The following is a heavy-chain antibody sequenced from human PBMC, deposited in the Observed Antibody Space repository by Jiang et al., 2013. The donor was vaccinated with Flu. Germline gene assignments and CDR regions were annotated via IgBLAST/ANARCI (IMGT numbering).Heavy chain of an antibody. V-gene: IGHV1-46*01. Sequence: GAEVKKPGASVKVSCKASGYTFTDYDLHWVRQTPGQGLEWLGIINPGGGGTTYAQNFRGRFTMTRDTATSTLYMEMSSLRSEDTAVYFCARLLSCGGSCYYFDHWGQGTLVTVSS. CDR1: GYTFTDYD. CDR2: INPGGGGT. J-gene: IGHJ4*02. D-gene: IGHD2-15*01. CDR3: ARLLSCGGSCYYFDH.